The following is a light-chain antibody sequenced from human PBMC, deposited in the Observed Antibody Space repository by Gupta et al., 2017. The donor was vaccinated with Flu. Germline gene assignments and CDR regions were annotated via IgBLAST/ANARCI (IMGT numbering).Light chain of an antibody. Sequence: SALTPPASMSGSPGPSITIPFTGTSSDLNDYNSVSWYQRHTGKAPKLIILEVYKRSAGVSNRVSGSKSGNTASLTISGLQAEDEATYYCISYTSRTSFVFGTGTEVSVL. V-gene: IGLV2-14*01. CDR2: EVY. J-gene: IGLJ1*01. CDR3: ISYTSRTSFV. CDR1: SSDLNDYNS.